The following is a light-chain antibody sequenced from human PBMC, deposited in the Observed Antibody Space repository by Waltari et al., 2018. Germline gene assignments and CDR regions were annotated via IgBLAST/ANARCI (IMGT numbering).Light chain of an antibody. J-gene: IGKJ1*01. CDR1: QSVGKY. Sequence: EIVLTQSPGTLSLSPGERATLSCRAIQSVGKYLAWYQQRPGQAPRLLLYHASIRATGIPDRFSGSGSGTDFSLTISRLEPEDFAVYYCQKYESLPATFGQGTTVEIK. CDR2: HAS. V-gene: IGKV3-20*01. CDR3: QKYESLPAT.